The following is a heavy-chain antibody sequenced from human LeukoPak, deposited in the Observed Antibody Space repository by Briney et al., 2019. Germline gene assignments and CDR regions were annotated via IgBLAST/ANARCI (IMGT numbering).Heavy chain of an antibody. CDR1: GGSIRTRINY. J-gene: IGHJ3*02. CDR3: ARLGDSSGDHSYGFVS. CDR2: ESYSGSN. D-gene: IGHD3-22*01. Sequence: SETLSLTCIVSGGSIRTRINYWVGIRQPPGTGLEWIGCESYSGSNHYNPSLNSRVTISVDTSKNQFSLKLSSVTAADTAVYYCARLGDSSGDHSYGFVSWGQGTMVTVSS. V-gene: IGHV4-39*01.